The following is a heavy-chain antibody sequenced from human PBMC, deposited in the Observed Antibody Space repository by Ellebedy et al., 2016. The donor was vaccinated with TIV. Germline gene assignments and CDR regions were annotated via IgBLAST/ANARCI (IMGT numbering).Heavy chain of an antibody. D-gene: IGHD1-26*01. V-gene: IGHV3-9*01. CDR3: ARDRFEGYSGSFKPRNPQYYYGMDV. CDR2: FSWNSGSI. Sequence: GGSLRLXXAASGFTFDDYAMHWVRQAPGKGLEWVSGFSWNSGSIGYADSVKGRFTTSRDNAKNSLYLQMNSLRAEDTAVYYCARDRFEGYSGSFKPRNPQYYYGMDVWGQGTTVTVSS. J-gene: IGHJ6*02. CDR1: GFTFDDYA.